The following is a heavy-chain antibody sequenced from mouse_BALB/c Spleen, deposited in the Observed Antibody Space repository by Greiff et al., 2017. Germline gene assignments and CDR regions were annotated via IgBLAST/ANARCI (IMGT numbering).Heavy chain of an antibody. CDR2: IDPENGDT. V-gene: IGHV14-4*02. CDR3: NGFYDDDDGGFAD. Sequence: VQLKQSGAALVRSGASVQLSCTASGFNIHDYYLHWVKQRPEQGLEWIGLIDPENGDTESAPKFQGKATMTADPSSNTAYLQLSSLTSEDTAVYYCNGFYDDDDGGFADWGQGTRVTVSA. CDR1: GFNIHDYY. J-gene: IGHJ3*01. D-gene: IGHD2-4*01.